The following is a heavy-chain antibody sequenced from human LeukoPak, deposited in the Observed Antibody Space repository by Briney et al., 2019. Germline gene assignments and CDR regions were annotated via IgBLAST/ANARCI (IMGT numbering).Heavy chain of an antibody. J-gene: IGHJ5*02. D-gene: IGHD6-19*01. V-gene: IGHV1-2*06. CDR2: INPNSGGT. CDR3: ARDTPYSSGWYR. Sequence: ASVKVSRKASGYTFTDNYIHWVRQAPGQGLEWIGRINPNSGGTNYAQKFQGRVTMTRDTSISTAYMELSRLRSDDTAVYYCARDTPYSSGWYRWGQGTLVTVSS. CDR1: GYTFTDNY.